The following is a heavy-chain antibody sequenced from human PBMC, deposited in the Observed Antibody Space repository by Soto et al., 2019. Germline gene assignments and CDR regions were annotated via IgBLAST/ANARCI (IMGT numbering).Heavy chain of an antibody. D-gene: IGHD5-18*01. CDR2: IYFSGIT. CDR1: NRPARTRSSY. CDR3: VRQPYGAYRYFFDN. Sequence: SEALSRTGKGSNRPARTRSSYRIRTCQPPGKGPPWIGVIYFSGITSYNPSLKSRVTISVDTSNNQFSLELSSVTATDTAVYYCVRQPYGAYRYFFDNWGQGTPVTVS. V-gene: IGHV4-39*01. J-gene: IGHJ4*02.